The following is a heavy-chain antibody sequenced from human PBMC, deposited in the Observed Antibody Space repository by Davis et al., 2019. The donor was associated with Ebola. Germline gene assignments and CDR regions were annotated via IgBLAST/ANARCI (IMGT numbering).Heavy chain of an antibody. J-gene: IGHJ5*02. V-gene: IGHV4-38-2*02. CDR2: IYHSGST. CDR1: GGSISSYY. D-gene: IGHD3-3*01. Sequence: PSETLSLTCTVSGGSISSYYWGWIRQPPGKGLEWIGSIYHSGSTYYNPSLKSRVTISVDTSKNQFSLKLSSVTAADTAVYYCASYDFWSGSNNWFDPWGQGTLVTVSS. CDR3: ASYDFWSGSNNWFDP.